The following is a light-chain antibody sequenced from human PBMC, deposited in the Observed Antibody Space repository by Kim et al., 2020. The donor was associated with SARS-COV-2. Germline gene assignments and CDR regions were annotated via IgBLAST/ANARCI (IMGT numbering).Light chain of an antibody. CDR3: QQRSNSYT. CDR1: QTVSSY. J-gene: IGKJ2*01. Sequence: IVLTQSQATLSLSPGERATLSCRASQTVSSYLAWYQQKPGQAPRLLIYDASNRATGIPARFSGSGSGTDFTLTISSLEPEDFAVYYCQQRSNSYTFGQGTKLEI. V-gene: IGKV3-11*01. CDR2: DAS.